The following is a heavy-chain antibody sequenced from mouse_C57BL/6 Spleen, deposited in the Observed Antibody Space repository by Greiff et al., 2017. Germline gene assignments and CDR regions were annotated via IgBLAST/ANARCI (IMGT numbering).Heavy chain of an antibody. Sequence: EVHLVESGEGLVKPGGSLKLSCAASGFTFSSYAMSWVRQTPEKRLEWVAYISSGGDYIYYADTVKGRFTISRDNASNTLYLQMSSLKSEDTAMYYCTREGYSNYDAMDYWGQGTSVTVSS. CDR2: ISSGGDYI. V-gene: IGHV5-9-1*02. J-gene: IGHJ4*01. CDR3: TREGYSNYDAMDY. D-gene: IGHD2-5*01. CDR1: GFTFSSYA.